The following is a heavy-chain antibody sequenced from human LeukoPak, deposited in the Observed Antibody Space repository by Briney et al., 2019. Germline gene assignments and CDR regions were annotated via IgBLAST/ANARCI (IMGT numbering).Heavy chain of an antibody. CDR3: ARMTTGHDF. CDR1: GTSFSSYY. CDR2: VNHSGYT. J-gene: IGHJ4*02. V-gene: IGHV4-34*01. Sequence: SETLSLTCAVSGTSFSSYYWSWIRQPPGKGLEWNGEVNHSGYTNDNPSLKSRVTISVDTSKNQFSLRLRSVTAADTAVYFCARMTTGHDFWGQGTLVTVSS. D-gene: IGHD4-17*01.